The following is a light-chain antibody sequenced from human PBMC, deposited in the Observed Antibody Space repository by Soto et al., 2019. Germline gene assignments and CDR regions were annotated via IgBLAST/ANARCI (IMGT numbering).Light chain of an antibody. V-gene: IGKV3-20*01. J-gene: IGKJ1*01. CDR3: QQCGSSPET. CDR1: QSISSSF. Sequence: DIVLSQSPGTLSLSPVQRATLSCRASQSISSSFLAWYQQKPGQAPRLLIYGASSRATGIPDRFSGSGSGTDFTLTISRLQPEDVAVYYCQQCGSSPETFGQGTKVEIK. CDR2: GAS.